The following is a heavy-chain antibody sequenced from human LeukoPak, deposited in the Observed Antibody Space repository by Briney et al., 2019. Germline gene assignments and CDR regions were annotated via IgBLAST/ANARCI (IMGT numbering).Heavy chain of an antibody. CDR2: INHSGST. CDR3: ASLYGGNSGFDY. V-gene: IGHV4-34*01. D-gene: IGHD4-23*01. CDR1: GGSFSGYY. Sequence: PSETLSLTCAVYGGSFSGYYWSWIRQPPGKGLEWIGEINHSGSTNYNPSLKSRVTISVDTSKNQFSLKLSSVTAADTAVYYCASLYGGNSGFDYWGQGTLVTVSS. J-gene: IGHJ4*02.